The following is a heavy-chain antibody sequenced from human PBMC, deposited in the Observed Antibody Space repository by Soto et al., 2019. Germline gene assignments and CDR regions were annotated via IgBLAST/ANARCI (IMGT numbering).Heavy chain of an antibody. J-gene: IGHJ6*02. D-gene: IGHD4-4*01. CDR3: ARLGITTSYGMDV. CDR2: IDPSDSYT. CDR1: GYSFTSYW. V-gene: IGHV5-10-1*01. Sequence: GESLKISCKASGYSFTSYWISWVRQMPGKGLEWMGRIDPSDSYTNYSPSFQGHVTISTDKSISTAYLQWSSLKASDTAMYHCARLGITTSYGMDVWGQGTTVTVSS.